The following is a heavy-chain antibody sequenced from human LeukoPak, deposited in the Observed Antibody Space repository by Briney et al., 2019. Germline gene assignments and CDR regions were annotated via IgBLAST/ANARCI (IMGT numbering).Heavy chain of an antibody. Sequence: PGGSLRLSCAASEFTFSSYWMHWVRQAPGKGLVWVSRIDSDGSSTGYADSVKGRFIISRDNAKNTLYLQMNSLRAEDTAVHYCARGFTIFGVVNDAFDIWGQGTMVTVSS. CDR1: EFTFSSYW. V-gene: IGHV3-74*01. CDR2: IDSDGSST. D-gene: IGHD3-3*01. J-gene: IGHJ3*02. CDR3: ARGFTIFGVVNDAFDI.